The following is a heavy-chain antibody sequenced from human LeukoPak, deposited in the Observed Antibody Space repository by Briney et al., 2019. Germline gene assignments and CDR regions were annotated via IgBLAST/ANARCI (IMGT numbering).Heavy chain of an antibody. CDR1: GFTFSGYH. CDR2: IKQDGSEK. D-gene: IGHD5-18*01. V-gene: IGHV3-7*01. J-gene: IGHJ5*02. CDR3: ARDRSYGYNWFDP. Sequence: GGSLRLSCAASGFTFSGYHINWVRQAPGKGLEWVANIKQDGSEKYYVDSVKGRFTISRDNAKNSLYLQMNSLRAEDTAVYYCARDRSYGYNWFDPWGQGTLVTVSS.